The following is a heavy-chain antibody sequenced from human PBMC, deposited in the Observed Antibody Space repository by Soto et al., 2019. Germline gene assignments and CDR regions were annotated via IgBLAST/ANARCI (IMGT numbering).Heavy chain of an antibody. CDR3: ARVPYYYDSSGYYRYFDY. V-gene: IGHV4-59*01. Sequence: SETLSLTCTVSGGSISSYYWSWIRQPPGKGLEWIGYIYYSGSTNYNPSLKSRVTISVDTSKNQFSLKLSSVTAADTAVYYCARVPYYYDSSGYYRYFDYWGQGTLVTVS. CDR1: GGSISSYY. J-gene: IGHJ4*02. D-gene: IGHD3-22*01. CDR2: IYYSGST.